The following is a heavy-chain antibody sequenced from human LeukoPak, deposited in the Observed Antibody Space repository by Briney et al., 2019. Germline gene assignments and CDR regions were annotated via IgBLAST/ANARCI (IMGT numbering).Heavy chain of an antibody. CDR3: AGSFHQYNWFDP. Sequence: SVKVSCKASGVTFSSYAISWVRQAPGQGLEWMGGIIPIFGTANYAQKFQGRVTITTDESTSTAYMELSSLRSEDTAVYYCAGSFHQYNWFDPWGQGTLVTVSS. CDR2: IIPIFGTA. V-gene: IGHV1-69*05. J-gene: IGHJ5*02. CDR1: GVTFSSYA. D-gene: IGHD2-2*01.